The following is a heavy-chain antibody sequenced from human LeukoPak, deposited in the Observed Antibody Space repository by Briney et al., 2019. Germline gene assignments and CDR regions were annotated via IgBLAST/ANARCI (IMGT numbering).Heavy chain of an antibody. Sequence: GGSLRLSCAASGFSFSRYNMNWVRLAPGKGLEWVSSISSSPSYIYYADSVKGRFTISRDDAKNSLYLQMNSLRAEDTAVYYCARGNLWFGELVYWGQGTLVTVSS. CDR1: GFSFSRYN. CDR2: ISSSPSYI. J-gene: IGHJ4*02. D-gene: IGHD3-10*01. CDR3: ARGNLWFGELVY. V-gene: IGHV3-21*01.